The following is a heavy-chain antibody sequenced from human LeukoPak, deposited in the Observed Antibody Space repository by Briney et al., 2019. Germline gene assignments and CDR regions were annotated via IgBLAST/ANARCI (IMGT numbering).Heavy chain of an antibody. CDR1: GYTFTGYY. V-gene: IGHV1-2*06. J-gene: IGHJ3*02. CDR3: ARGLYYGGNQRAHDAFDI. Sequence: ASVKVSCKASGYTFTGYYMHWVRQAPGQGLEWMGRINPNSGGTNYAQKFQGRVTMTRDTSISTAYMELSSLGLDDTAVYYCARGLYYGGNQRAHDAFDIWGQGTLVTVSS. CDR2: INPNSGGT. D-gene: IGHD4-23*01.